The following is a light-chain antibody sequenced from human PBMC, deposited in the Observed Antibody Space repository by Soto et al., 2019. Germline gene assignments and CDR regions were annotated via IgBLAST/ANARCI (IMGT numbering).Light chain of an antibody. CDR3: QQYGSSPPVT. J-gene: IGKJ4*01. Sequence: EIVMTQSPATLSVSPGERATLSCRASQSVSSSYLAWYQQKPGQAPRLLIYGASSRATGIPDRFSGSGSGTDFTLTISRLEPEDFAVYYCQQYGSSPPVTFGGGTKGE. CDR1: QSVSSSY. CDR2: GAS. V-gene: IGKV3-20*01.